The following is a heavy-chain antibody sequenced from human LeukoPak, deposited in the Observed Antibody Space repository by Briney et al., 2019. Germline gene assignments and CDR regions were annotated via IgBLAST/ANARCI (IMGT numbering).Heavy chain of an antibody. CDR1: GYTFGDYG. CDR3: ARGPPRGIVGATRRDNWFDP. J-gene: IGHJ5*02. CDR2: ISAYIVNT. Sequence: ASVKVSCKASGYTFGDYGITWIRQAPGQALGWRGWISAYIVNTNYAQNFQGRVVMITDTSTDTAYMELRSLTSDDTAVYYCARGPPRGIVGATRRDNWFDPWGQGTLVTVSS. V-gene: IGHV1-18*01. D-gene: IGHD1-26*01.